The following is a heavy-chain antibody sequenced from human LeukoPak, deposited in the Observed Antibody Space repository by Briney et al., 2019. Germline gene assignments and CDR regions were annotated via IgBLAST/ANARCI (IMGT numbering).Heavy chain of an antibody. CDR1: GYTFTSYG. V-gene: IGHV1-18*01. D-gene: IGHD3-9*01. CDR2: ISAYNGNT. CDR3: ARDLFDSVSYYYYGMDV. Sequence: ASVKVSCKASGYTFTSYGISWVRQAPGQGLEWMGWISAYNGNTNYAQKLQGRVTMTTDTSTSTAYMELRSLRSDDTAVYYCARDLFDSVSYYYYGMDVWGQGTTVTVSS. J-gene: IGHJ6*02.